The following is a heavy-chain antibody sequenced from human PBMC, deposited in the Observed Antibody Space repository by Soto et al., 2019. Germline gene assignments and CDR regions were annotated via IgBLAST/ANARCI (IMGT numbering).Heavy chain of an antibody. D-gene: IGHD3-9*01. CDR3: AAEVRYFDWLSEIHYGMDV. CDR1: GFTFTSSA. J-gene: IGHJ6*02. CDR2: IVVGSGNT. Sequence: SVKVSCKASGFTFTSSAVQWVRQARGQRLEWIGWIVVGSGNTNYAQKFQERVTITRDMSTSTAYMELSSLRSEDTAVYYCAAEVRYFDWLSEIHYGMDVWGQGTTVTVSS. V-gene: IGHV1-58*01.